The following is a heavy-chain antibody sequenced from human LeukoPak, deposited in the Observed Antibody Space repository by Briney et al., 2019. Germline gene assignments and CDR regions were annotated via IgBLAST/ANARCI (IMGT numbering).Heavy chain of an antibody. J-gene: IGHJ4*02. Sequence: SETLSLTCTVSGDSISSYFWSWIRQSPGKGLEWIGYTHYSGSTSYNPSLTSRVTLSLDTSKNQFYLKLSSVTASDTAFYYRARDQRRDYGDYFDNWGQGTQVTVSS. CDR3: ARDQRRDYGDYFDN. CDR2: THYSGST. CDR1: GDSISSYF. D-gene: IGHD3-16*01. V-gene: IGHV4-59*01.